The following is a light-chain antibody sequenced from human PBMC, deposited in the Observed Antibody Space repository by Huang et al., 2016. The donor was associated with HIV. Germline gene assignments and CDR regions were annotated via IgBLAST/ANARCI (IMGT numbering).Light chain of an antibody. Sequence: IVMTQSPESLSVSLGERTTINCKSSQSVLYKSDKRTYVAWYQEKPGQSPKVLIYLASTRQSGVPDRFRGSGSGTNFTLTIDSFQAEDVALYYCQQYFSTPTFGLGTKLEI. J-gene: IGKJ2*01. CDR3: QQYFSTPT. CDR1: QSVLYKSDKRTY. V-gene: IGKV4-1*01. CDR2: LAS.